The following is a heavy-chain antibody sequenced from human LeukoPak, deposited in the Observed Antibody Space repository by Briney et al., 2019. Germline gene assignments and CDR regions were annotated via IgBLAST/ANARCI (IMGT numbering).Heavy chain of an antibody. D-gene: IGHD3-22*01. V-gene: IGHV3-30*03. CDR3: ARGEYYSDTSSYFDY. J-gene: IGHJ4*02. Sequence: PGGSLRLSCAASGLTFSSYAMSWVRQAPGKGLEWVAVISYDGSNKYYADSVKGRFTISRDNSKNTLFVQMSSLRAEDTAVYYCARGEYYSDTSSYFDYWGQGTLVTVSS. CDR1: GLTFSSYA. CDR2: ISYDGSNK.